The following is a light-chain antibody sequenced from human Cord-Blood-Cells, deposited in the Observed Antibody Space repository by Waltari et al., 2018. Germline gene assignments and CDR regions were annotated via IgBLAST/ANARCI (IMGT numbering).Light chain of an antibody. CDR2: EVS. CDR3: CSYAGSSTFVV. Sequence: QSALTHPASVSGSPGQSITISCTGTSSDVGGYNLVSWDQQHPGTAPKLMIYEVSKRPSGVSNRFSGSKAGNTASLTISGLQAEDEADYYCCSYAGSSTFVVFGGGTKLTVL. CDR1: SSDVGGYNL. J-gene: IGLJ2*01. V-gene: IGLV2-23*02.